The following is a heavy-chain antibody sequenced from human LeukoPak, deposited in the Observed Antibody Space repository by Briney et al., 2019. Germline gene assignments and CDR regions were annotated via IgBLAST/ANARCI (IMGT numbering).Heavy chain of an antibody. V-gene: IGHV3-7*03. CDR3: ARLAWFGDSTGFDY. J-gene: IGHJ4*02. CDR1: GFTFSSYW. D-gene: IGHD3-10*01. Sequence: GGSLRLSCAASGFTFSSYWMSWARQAPGKGLEWVADIRQDGSEIYYVDSVKGRFTSSRDNAKSSLYLQMNNLRAEDTAVYYCARLAWFGDSTGFDYWGQGALVTVSS. CDR2: IRQDGSEI.